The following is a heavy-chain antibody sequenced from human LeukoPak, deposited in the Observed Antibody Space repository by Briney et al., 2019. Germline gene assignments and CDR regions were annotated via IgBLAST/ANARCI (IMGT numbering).Heavy chain of an antibody. J-gene: IGHJ4*02. V-gene: IGHV4-4*09. CDR1: GVSISSFY. Sequence: SETLSLTCTVSGVSISSFYWSWIRQPPGKGLEWIAYISPSGSTKYHPSLTARVTISSDTSQSQLSLKLSSVTAADTAMYYYARYGASPTHFDYWGQGTLVTVSS. CDR2: ISPSGST. CDR3: ARYGASPTHFDY. D-gene: IGHD4-17*01.